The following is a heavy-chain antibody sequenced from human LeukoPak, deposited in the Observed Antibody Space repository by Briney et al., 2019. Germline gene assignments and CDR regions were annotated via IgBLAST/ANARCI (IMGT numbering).Heavy chain of an antibody. J-gene: IGHJ6*02. CDR2: ISGSGGTT. Sequence: GGSLRLSCAASGFTFSSYALSWVRQAPGKGLEWVSAISGSGGTTYYADSVKGRFTISRDNSKNTLYLQMNTLRAEDTAVYYCAKMYYGSGSYYNPLYYGMDVWGQGTTVTVSS. V-gene: IGHV3-23*01. CDR1: GFTFSSYA. CDR3: AKMYYGSGSYYNPLYYGMDV. D-gene: IGHD3-10*01.